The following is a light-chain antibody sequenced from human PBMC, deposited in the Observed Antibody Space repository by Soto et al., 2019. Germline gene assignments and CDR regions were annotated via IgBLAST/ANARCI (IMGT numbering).Light chain of an antibody. J-gene: IGKJ3*01. CDR3: QQSYSTLFT. CDR2: AAS. CDR1: QSISSY. Sequence: DLQMTQSPSSLSASVGDRVTITCRASQSISSYLNWYQQKPGKAPKLLIYAASSLQSGVPSRISGSGSGTDFTLTISSLQPEDFATYYCQQSYSTLFTFGPGTKVDVK. V-gene: IGKV1-39*01.